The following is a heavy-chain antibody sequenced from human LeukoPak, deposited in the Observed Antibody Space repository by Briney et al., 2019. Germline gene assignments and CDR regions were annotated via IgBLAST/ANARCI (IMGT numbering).Heavy chain of an antibody. D-gene: IGHD6-19*01. J-gene: IGHJ3*02. Sequence: KVSCKASGNTFTSYYMHWVRQASGKGLEWVGRIRSKANSYATAYAASVKGRFTISRDDSKNTAYLQMNSLKTEDTAVYYCTSSGAFDIWGQGTMVTVSS. CDR1: GNTFTSYY. CDR2: IRSKANSYAT. V-gene: IGHV3-73*01. CDR3: TSSGAFDI.